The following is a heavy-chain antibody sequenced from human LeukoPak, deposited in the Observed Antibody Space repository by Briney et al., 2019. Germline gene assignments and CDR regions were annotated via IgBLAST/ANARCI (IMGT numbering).Heavy chain of an antibody. Sequence: ASVKVSCKASGYTFTSYDVNWVRQATGQGLEWMGWVNTNSGHTGYAQKFQGRVTMTTNTSISTAYMELSSLRSEDTAVYYCARGAPGSYCSGGSCPYFDYWGQGTLVSVSS. CDR1: GYTFTSYD. CDR2: VNTNSGHT. J-gene: IGHJ4*02. V-gene: IGHV1-8*01. CDR3: ARGAPGSYCSGGSCPYFDY. D-gene: IGHD2-15*01.